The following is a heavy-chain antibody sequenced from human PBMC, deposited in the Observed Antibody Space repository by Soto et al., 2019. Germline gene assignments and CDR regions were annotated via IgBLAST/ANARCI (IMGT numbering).Heavy chain of an antibody. D-gene: IGHD3-22*01. CDR2: IYYTGST. CDR3: ARGSEGDDYDSKLGFDY. J-gene: IGHJ4*02. Sequence: QVQLQESGPGLVKPSQTLSLTCSVSGGSISTGDYYWIWIRQPPGQGLEWIGYIYYTGSTYYNPSLKSRVIIAMDTSKTQVSVNLTSVTAADTAISYGARGSEGDDYDSKLGFDYWGQGILVTVSS. V-gene: IGHV4-30-4*01. CDR1: GGSISTGDYY.